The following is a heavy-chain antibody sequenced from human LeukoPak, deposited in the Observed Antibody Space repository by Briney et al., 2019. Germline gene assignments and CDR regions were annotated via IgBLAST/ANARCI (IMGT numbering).Heavy chain of an antibody. J-gene: IGHJ4*02. Sequence: GGSLRLSCSAFEFXFSIYSMYWVRQAPGKGLEYVSAISSNGGSTWYTDSVKGRFTISRDNSKNTLYLQMSSLRAEDTALYYCVRGREPAVHARYFDYWGQGTLVTVSS. CDR1: EFXFSIYS. D-gene: IGHD1-14*01. V-gene: IGHV3-64D*08. CDR3: VRGREPAVHARYFDY. CDR2: ISSNGGST.